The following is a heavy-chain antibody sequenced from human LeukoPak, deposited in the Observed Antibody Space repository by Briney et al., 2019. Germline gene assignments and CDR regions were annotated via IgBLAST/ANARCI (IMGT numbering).Heavy chain of an antibody. D-gene: IGHD6-13*01. Sequence: GGSLRLSCAASGFTFSSYWMSWVRQAPGKGLEWVANIKQDGSEKYYVDSVKGRFTISRDNAKNPLYLQMNSLRAEDTAVYYCARDQEQQLVEGDGYWGQGTLVTVSS. CDR1: GFTFSSYW. CDR2: IKQDGSEK. CDR3: ARDQEQQLVEGDGY. J-gene: IGHJ4*02. V-gene: IGHV3-7*01.